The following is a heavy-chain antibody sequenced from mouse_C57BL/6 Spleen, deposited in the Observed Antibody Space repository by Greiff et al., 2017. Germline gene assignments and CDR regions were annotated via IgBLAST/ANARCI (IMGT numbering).Heavy chain of an antibody. CDR3: ARGIYIYDYDVYFDY. CDR2: FHPYNDDT. Sequence: LEESGAELVKPGASVKMSCKASGYTFTTYPIEWMKQNHGKSLEWIGNFHPYNDDTKYNEKFKGKATLTVEKSSSTVYLELSRLTSDDSAVYYCARGIYIYDYDVYFDYWGQGTTLTVSS. CDR1: GYTFTTYP. V-gene: IGHV1-47*01. J-gene: IGHJ2*01. D-gene: IGHD2-4*01.